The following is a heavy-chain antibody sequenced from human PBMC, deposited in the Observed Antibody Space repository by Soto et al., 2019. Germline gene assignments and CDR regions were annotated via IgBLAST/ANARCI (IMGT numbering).Heavy chain of an antibody. CDR2: ISSSSSYI. V-gene: IGHV3-21*01. J-gene: IGHJ4*02. CDR1: GFTFSSYS. D-gene: IGHD6-19*01. Sequence: GGSLRLSCAASGFTFSSYSMNWVHQAPGKGLEWVSSISSSSSYIYYADSEKGRFTISRENAKNSLYLQMNSLRAEDTAVYYCAREGKGSSGWYFDYWGQGTLVTVSS. CDR3: AREGKGSSGWYFDY.